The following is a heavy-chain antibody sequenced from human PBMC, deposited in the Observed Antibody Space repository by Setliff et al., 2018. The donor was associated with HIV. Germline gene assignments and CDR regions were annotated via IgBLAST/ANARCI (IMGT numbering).Heavy chain of an antibody. CDR3: AKHFLLWSNAFHI. CDR1: GFTFNTYA. Sequence: GGSLRLSCAASGFTFNTYAMSWVRQAPGKGLEWFSVISGSGASTFYADSVKGRFTISRDNSKSTLYLQMNGLRVEDTAVYYCAKHFLLWSNAFHIWGQGTMVTVSS. J-gene: IGHJ3*02. CDR2: ISGSGAST. V-gene: IGHV3-23*01. D-gene: IGHD2-21*01.